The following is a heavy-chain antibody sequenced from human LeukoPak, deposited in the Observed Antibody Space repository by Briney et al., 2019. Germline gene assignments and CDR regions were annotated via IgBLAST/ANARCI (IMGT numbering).Heavy chain of an antibody. CDR3: ARARVSAVVVANYYYYYMDV. D-gene: IGHD2-2*01. CDR2: ISGSGDSA. CDR1: GFTFNNYA. J-gene: IGHJ6*03. V-gene: IGHV3-23*01. Sequence: QPGGSLRLSCAASGFTFNNYAMSWVRQAPGKGLECVSSISGSGDSAYYADSVKGRFTISRDNSKNTLYLQMNSLRVEDTAVYYCARARVSAVVVANYYYYYMDVWGKGTTVTVSS.